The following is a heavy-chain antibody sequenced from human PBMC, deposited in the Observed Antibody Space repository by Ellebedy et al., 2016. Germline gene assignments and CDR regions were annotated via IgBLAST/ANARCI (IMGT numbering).Heavy chain of an antibody. CDR2: ISGSGGST. CDR3: AKVRQLALYYFDY. D-gene: IGHD6-6*01. CDR1: GFTFSSYA. J-gene: IGHJ4*02. Sequence: GESLKISXAASGFTFSSYAMSWVRQAPGKGLEWVSAISGSGGSTYYADSVKGRFTISRDNSKNTLYLQMNSLRAEDTAVYYCAKVRQLALYYFDYWGQGTLVTVSS. V-gene: IGHV3-23*01.